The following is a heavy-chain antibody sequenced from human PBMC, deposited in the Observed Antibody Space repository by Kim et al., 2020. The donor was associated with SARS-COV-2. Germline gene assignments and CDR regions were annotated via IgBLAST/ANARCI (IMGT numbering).Heavy chain of an antibody. Sequence: SLKRRVTISVDTSKNQFSLRLSSVTAADTAVYYCARAMVTFGGVISAFDYWGQGTLVTVSS. CDR3: ARAMVTFGGVISAFDY. J-gene: IGHJ4*02. V-gene: IGHV4-31*02. D-gene: IGHD3-16*02.